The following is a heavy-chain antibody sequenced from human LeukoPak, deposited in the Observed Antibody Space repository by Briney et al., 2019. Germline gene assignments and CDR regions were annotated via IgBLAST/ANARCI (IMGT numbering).Heavy chain of an antibody. V-gene: IGHV3-23*01. D-gene: IGHD1-26*01. Sequence: GGSLRLSCAASGFTFSSYGMSWVRQAPGKGLEWVSAISGSGGSTYYADSVKGRFTISRDNSKNTLYLQMNSLRAEDTAVYYCAKGPPGYSGSYYYYYYYYMDVWGKGTAVTISS. CDR3: AKGPPGYSGSYYYYYYYYMDV. CDR2: ISGSGGST. CDR1: GFTFSSYG. J-gene: IGHJ6*03.